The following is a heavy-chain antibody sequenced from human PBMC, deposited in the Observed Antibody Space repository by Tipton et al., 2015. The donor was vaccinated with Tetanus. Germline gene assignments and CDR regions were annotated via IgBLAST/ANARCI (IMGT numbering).Heavy chain of an antibody. J-gene: IGHJ3*02. V-gene: IGHV4-4*02. Sequence: TLSLTCAVSGGSISSINWWSWVRQPPGKGLEWIGEVYHNGRTNYNPSLASRVTMSVDTSKIQFSLKVSSVTAADTAVYYCARLSSSANDAHAFDIWGQGTMVTVSS. CDR1: GGSISSINW. D-gene: IGHD3-22*01. CDR2: VYHNGRT. CDR3: ARLSSSANDAHAFDI.